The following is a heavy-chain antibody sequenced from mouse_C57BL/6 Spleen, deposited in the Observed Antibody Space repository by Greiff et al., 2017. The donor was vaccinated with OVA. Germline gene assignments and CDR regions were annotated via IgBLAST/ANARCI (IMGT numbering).Heavy chain of an antibody. CDR3: TRLGPTVYFDY. V-gene: IGHV6-6*01. CDR2: IRNKANNHAT. CDR1: GFTFSDAW. Sequence: EVQGVESGGGLVQPGGSMKLSCAASGFTFSDAWMDWVRQSPEKGLEWVAEIRNKANNHATYYAESVKGRFTISRDDSKSSVYLQMNSLRAEDTGIYYCTRLGPTVYFDYWGQGTTLTVSS. J-gene: IGHJ2*01. D-gene: IGHD1-1*01.